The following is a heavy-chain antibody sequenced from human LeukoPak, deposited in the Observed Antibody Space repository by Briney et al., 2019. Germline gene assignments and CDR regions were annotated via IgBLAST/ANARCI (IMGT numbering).Heavy chain of an antibody. Sequence: GGSLRLSCAASGFTVSTNYMSWVRQAPGRGLEWVSGIYSGGNTNYADSVKGRFTISRDKSNNTLYLQMNSLRAEDTAVYYCARDTKYYGSGSFQFWGQGTLLTVAS. J-gene: IGHJ4*02. V-gene: IGHV3-53*01. CDR3: ARDTKYYGSGSFQF. CDR2: IYSGGNT. CDR1: GFTVSTNY. D-gene: IGHD3-10*01.